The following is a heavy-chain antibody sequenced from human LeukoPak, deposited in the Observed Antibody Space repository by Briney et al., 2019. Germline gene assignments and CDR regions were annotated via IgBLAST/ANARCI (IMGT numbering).Heavy chain of an antibody. CDR1: GGSISSYY. CDR3: ARGDVDPYVFDI. D-gene: IGHD3-10*02. J-gene: IGHJ3*02. V-gene: IGHV4-34*01. CDR2: INHSGST. Sequence: PSETLSLTCTVSGGSISSYYWSWIRQPPGKGLEWIGEINHSGSTNYNPSLKSRVTISVDTSKNQFSLKLSSVTAADTAVYYCARGDVDPYVFDIWGQGTMVTVSS.